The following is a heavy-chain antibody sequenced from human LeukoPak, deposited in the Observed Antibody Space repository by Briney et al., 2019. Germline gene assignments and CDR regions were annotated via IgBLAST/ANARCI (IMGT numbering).Heavy chain of an antibody. CDR2: INPSGGST. J-gene: IGHJ3*02. V-gene: IGHV1-46*01. D-gene: IGHD1-7*01. CDR3: AAFEPYLLISIAGTTNAFDI. CDR1: GYTFTSYY. Sequence: ASVKVSCKASGYTFTSYYMHWVRQAPGQGLEWMGIINPSGGSTSYAQKFQGRVTITRDMSTSTAYMELSSLRSEDTGVYYCAAFEPYLLISIAGTTNAFDIWGQGTMVTVSS.